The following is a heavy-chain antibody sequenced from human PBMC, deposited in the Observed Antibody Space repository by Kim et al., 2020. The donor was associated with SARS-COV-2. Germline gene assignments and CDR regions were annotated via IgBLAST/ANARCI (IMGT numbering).Heavy chain of an antibody. D-gene: IGHD2-2*01. V-gene: IGHV4-34*01. CDR2: INHSGST. Sequence: SETLSLTCAVYGGSFSGYYWSWIRQPPGKGVEWIGEINHSGSTNYNPSLKSRVTISVDTSKNQFSLKLSSVTAADTAVYYCARGRGYCSSTSCYRYAFDIWGQGTMVTVSS. J-gene: IGHJ3*02. CDR1: GGSFSGYY. CDR3: ARGRGYCSSTSCYRYAFDI.